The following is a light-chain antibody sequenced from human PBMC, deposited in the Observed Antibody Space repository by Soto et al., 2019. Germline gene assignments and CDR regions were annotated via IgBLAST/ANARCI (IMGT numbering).Light chain of an antibody. J-gene: IGLJ1*01. CDR2: DVN. CDR3: SSYAGFNNYV. Sequence: QSVLTQPPSASGSPGQSVTISCPGTGGDVGGYNYVSWYQQHPGKVPRLIIYDVNKRPSGVPDRFSGSKSDNTASLTVSGLQAEDEADYYCSSYAGFNNYVFGTGTKVTVL. V-gene: IGLV2-8*01. CDR1: GGDVGGYNY.